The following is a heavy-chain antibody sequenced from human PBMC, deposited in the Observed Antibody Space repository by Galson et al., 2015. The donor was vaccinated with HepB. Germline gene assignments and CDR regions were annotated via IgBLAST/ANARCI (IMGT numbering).Heavy chain of an antibody. Sequence: SVKVSCKASGYTFTGYYMHWVRQAPGQGLEWMGWINPNSGGTNYAQKFQGRVTMTRDTSISTAYMELSRLRSDDTAVYYCARAPGVGASGGVDYWGQGTLVTVSS. CDR2: INPNSGGT. D-gene: IGHD1-26*01. J-gene: IGHJ4*02. CDR1: GYTFTGYY. V-gene: IGHV1-2*02. CDR3: ARAPGVGASGGVDY.